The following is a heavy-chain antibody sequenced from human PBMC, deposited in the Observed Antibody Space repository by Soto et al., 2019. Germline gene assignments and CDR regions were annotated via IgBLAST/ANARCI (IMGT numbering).Heavy chain of an antibody. CDR3: ARASLDYGDLTLDY. D-gene: IGHD4-17*01. CDR1: GFTFSSCD. J-gene: IGHJ4*02. CDR2: IDTAGDP. V-gene: IGHV3-13*05. Sequence: PGGSLRLSCAASGFTFSSCDMHWVRQATGKGLEWVSAIDTAGDPYYPGSVKGRFTISRENAKNSLYLQMNSLRAGDTAVYYCARASLDYGDLTLDYWGQGTLVTASS.